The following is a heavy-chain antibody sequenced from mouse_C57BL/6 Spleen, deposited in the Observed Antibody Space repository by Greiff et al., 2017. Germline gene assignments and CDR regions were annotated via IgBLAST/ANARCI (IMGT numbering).Heavy chain of an antibody. CDR2: IRNKANNHAT. D-gene: IGHD4-1*01. CDR3: TRRNWDEDAMDY. J-gene: IGHJ4*01. V-gene: IGHV6-6*01. CDR1: GFTFSDAW. Sequence: EVKLEESGGGLVQPGGSMKLSCAASGFTFSDAWMDWVRQSPEKGLEWVAEIRNKANNHATYYAESVKGRFTISRDDSKSSVYLQMNSLRAEDTGIYYCTRRNWDEDAMDYWGQGTSVTVSS.